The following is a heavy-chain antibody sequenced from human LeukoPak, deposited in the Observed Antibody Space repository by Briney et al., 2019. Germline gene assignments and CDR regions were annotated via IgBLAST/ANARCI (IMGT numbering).Heavy chain of an antibody. CDR3: AKDREPTVTVLAY. J-gene: IGHJ4*02. D-gene: IGHD4-17*01. CDR2: LSDSGRRR. Sequence: GSLRLSWAASGFTFSSYAMSGVRQAPGKGLEWVSPLSDSGRRRYYADSVKGRFTISRDNSKTMLYLQMNSLRAEDTAVYYCAKDREPTVTVLAYWGQGTLVGVRS. V-gene: IGHV3-23*01. CDR1: GFTFSSYA.